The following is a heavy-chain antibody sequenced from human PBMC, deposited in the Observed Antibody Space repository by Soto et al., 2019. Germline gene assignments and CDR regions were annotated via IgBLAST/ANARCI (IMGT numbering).Heavy chain of an antibody. CDR3: ARRLGAAYDY. J-gene: IGHJ4*02. V-gene: IGHV4-61*01. CDR1: GGSVSSGSYY. CDR2: IYYSGST. Sequence: QVQLQESGPGLVKPSETLSLTCTVSGGSVSSGSYYWSWIRQPPGKGLEWIGYIYYSGSTNYNPSLKGRVTISVDTSKNQFSLKLSSVTAADTAVYYCARRLGAAYDYWGQGTLVTVSS. D-gene: IGHD3-16*01.